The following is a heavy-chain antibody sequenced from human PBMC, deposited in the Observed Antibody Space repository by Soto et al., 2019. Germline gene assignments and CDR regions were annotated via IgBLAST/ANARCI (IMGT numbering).Heavy chain of an antibody. Sequence: PSETLSLTCAVSRGSGRSDNYYWSWIRQTPGKGLEWLGFISNTGNTKYNPSLKSRVTISLDTSKNHFSLRLTSVTAADTAVYYCARAHDSSGYYRGSGYYYGMDVWGQGTTVTVSS. CDR1: RGSGRSDNYY. V-gene: IGHV4-61*03. D-gene: IGHD3-22*01. J-gene: IGHJ6*02. CDR3: ARAHDSSGYYRGSGYYYGMDV. CDR2: ISNTGNT.